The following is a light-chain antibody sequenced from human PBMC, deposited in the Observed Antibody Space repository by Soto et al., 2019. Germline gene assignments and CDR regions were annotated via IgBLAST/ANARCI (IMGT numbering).Light chain of an antibody. CDR3: SSYTSSTTVI. J-gene: IGLJ2*01. CDR1: SSDVGGYNY. V-gene: IGLV2-14*01. CDR2: EVS. Sequence: QSALTQPASVSGSPGQSITISCTGTSSDVGGYNYVSWYQQHPGKAPKLMISEVSDRPSGVSNRFSGSKSDNTASLTISGLQAEDEADYYCSSYTSSTTVIFGGGTKLTVL.